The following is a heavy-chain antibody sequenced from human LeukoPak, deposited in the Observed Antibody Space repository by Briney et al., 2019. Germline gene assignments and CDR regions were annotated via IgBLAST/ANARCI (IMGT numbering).Heavy chain of an antibody. CDR1: GGSYSNYY. V-gene: IGHV4-34*01. CDR2: INHSGST. D-gene: IGHD2-2*01. Sequence: SETLSLTCGVYGGSYSNYYYTWIRQTPGKGLEWIGEINHSGSTNYNPSVKSRVAISVDTSKNQFSLRLSSVTAADTAVYFCARGYRRQLLDHWGQGALVTVSS. CDR3: ARGYRRQLLDH. J-gene: IGHJ4*02.